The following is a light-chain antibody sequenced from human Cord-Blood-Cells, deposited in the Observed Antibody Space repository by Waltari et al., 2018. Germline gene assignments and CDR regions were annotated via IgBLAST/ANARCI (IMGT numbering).Light chain of an antibody. Sequence: EIVLTQSPGTLSLSPGERATLSCRASQSVSSSYLAWYQQKPGQAPRLLIYGASSRATGIPYRFSGSGSGTDFTLTISRLGPEDFAVYYCQQSITCGQGTRLEIK. CDR3: QQSIT. CDR2: GAS. J-gene: IGKJ5*01. V-gene: IGKV3-20*01. CDR1: QSVSSSY.